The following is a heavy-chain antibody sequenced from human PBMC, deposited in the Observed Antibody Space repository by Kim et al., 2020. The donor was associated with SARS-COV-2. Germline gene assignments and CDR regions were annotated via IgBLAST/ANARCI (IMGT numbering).Heavy chain of an antibody. V-gene: IGHV4-34*01. Sequence: NRSIKSRVTLAADTTTNQFSLKLNSVTAADKAVYYCARVTYDSSGYPFDYWGQGTLVTVSS. CDR3: ARVTYDSSGYPFDY. J-gene: IGHJ4*02. D-gene: IGHD3-22*01.